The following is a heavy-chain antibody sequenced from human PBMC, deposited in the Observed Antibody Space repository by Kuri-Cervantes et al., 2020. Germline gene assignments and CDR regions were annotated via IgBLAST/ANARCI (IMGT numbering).Heavy chain of an antibody. V-gene: IGHV3-74*01. CDR3: ARGGSWIAVAGSHVDY. J-gene: IGHJ4*02. CDR2: INSDGSST. D-gene: IGHD6-19*01. Sequence: GESLKISCAASGFTFSSYWMHWVRQAPGKGLVWVSRINSDGSSTSYADSVKGRFTISRDNAKNTLYLQMNSLRPEDTAVYYCARGGSWIAVAGSHVDYWGQGTLVTVSS. CDR1: GFTFSSYW.